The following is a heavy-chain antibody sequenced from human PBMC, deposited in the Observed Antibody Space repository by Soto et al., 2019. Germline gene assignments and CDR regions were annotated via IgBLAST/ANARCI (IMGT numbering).Heavy chain of an antibody. CDR2: INHSGST. Sequence: QVQLQQWGAGLLKPSETLSLTCAVYGGSFSGYYWSWIRQPPGKGLEWIGEINHSGSTNYNPSLKSRVTISVDTSKNQFSLKLSSVTATDTAVYYCAREPSSGYYYSYYFDYWGQGTLVTVSS. CDR3: AREPSSGYYYSYYFDY. D-gene: IGHD3-22*01. J-gene: IGHJ4*02. V-gene: IGHV4-34*01. CDR1: GGSFSGYY.